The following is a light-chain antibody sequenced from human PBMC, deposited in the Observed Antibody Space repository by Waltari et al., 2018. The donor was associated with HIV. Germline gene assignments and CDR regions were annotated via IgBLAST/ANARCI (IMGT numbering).Light chain of an antibody. V-gene: IGLV3-1*01. J-gene: IGLJ2*01. CDR3: QAWDSSVQE. CDR2: QDS. CDR1: KLGDKY. Sequence: SYELTQPPSVSVSPGQTASITCSGDKLGDKYACWYQQKPGQSPVLVIYQDSKRPSGIPARFSGSNAGNTATLTISGTQAMDEADYYCQAWDSSVQEFGGRTKLTVL.